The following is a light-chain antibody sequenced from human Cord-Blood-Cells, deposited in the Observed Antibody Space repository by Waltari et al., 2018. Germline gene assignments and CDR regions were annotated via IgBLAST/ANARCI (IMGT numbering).Light chain of an antibody. CDR3: CSYAGSSTFEV. V-gene: IGLV2-23*03. J-gene: IGLJ2*01. Sequence: QSAVTQPASVSGSPGQSITISCTGTSSDVGSYNLVSWYQQHPDKAPKLMIYEGSKRPLGISSRFSGSTSGNTASLTISVLQAGNEADYYGCSYAGSSTFEVFGGGTKLTVL. CDR1: SSDVGSYNL. CDR2: EGS.